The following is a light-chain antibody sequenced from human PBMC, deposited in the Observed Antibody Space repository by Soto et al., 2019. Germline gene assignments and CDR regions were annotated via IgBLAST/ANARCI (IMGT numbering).Light chain of an antibody. J-gene: IGKJ1*01. CDR1: QSVSSN. CDR3: QQCKSWPWT. CDR2: GAS. Sequence: IVMNPYPATLSVTPRQSTPLSCRASQSVSSNFAWYQQKPGQAPRLLIYGASTRATGIPARFSGSGSGTEFALTISSLQAEDFAVYYCQQCKSWPWTFGEGTKV. V-gene: IGKV3-15*01.